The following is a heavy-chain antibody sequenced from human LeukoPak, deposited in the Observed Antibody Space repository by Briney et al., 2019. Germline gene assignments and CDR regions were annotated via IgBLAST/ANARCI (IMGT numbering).Heavy chain of an antibody. J-gene: IGHJ6*04. D-gene: IGHD1-7*01. CDR2: ISAYNGNT. Sequence: ASVKVSCKASGYTFTSYGISWVRQAPGQGLEWMGWISAYNGNTNCAQKLQGRVTMTTDTSTSTAYMELRSLRSDDTAVYYCARDPNGRTNYYYYGMDVWGKGTTVTVSS. CDR1: GYTFTSYG. CDR3: ARDPNGRTNYYYYGMDV. V-gene: IGHV1-18*04.